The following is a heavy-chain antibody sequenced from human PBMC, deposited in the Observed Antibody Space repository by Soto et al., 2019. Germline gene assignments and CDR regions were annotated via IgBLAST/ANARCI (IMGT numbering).Heavy chain of an antibody. J-gene: IGHJ4*02. V-gene: IGHV1-3*01. CDR2: INAGNGNT. Sequence: GASVKVSCKASGYTFTSYAMHWVRQAPGQRLEWMGWINAGNGNTKYSQKFQGRVTITRDTSASTAYMELRSLRAEDTAVYYCAITRATSITIIVVLIGPFDYWGQGTLVTVSS. CDR3: AITRATSITIIVVLIGPFDY. D-gene: IGHD3-22*01. CDR1: GYTFTSYA.